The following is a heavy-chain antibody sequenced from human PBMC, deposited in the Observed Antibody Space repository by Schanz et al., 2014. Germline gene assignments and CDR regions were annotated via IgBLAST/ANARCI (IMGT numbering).Heavy chain of an antibody. D-gene: IGHD3-3*01. CDR1: GYIFINSG. Sequence: QIQLVQSGPEVKKPGATVKVSCKASGYIFINSGISWVRQAPGQGLEWMGWISVYNHNKEYDQKFQGRVTMTTDTSTSTAYMALTHLRSDDTAVYYCARDRRFSDRDDLYYVDSWGQGTLVTVSS. V-gene: IGHV1-18*01. J-gene: IGHJ4*02. CDR3: ARDRRFSDRDDLYYVDS. CDR2: ISVYNHNK.